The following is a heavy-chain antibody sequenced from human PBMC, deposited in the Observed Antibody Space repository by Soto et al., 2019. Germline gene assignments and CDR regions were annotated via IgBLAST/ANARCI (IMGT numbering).Heavy chain of an antibody. J-gene: IGHJ3*02. CDR3: ARVRAVAGVDAFDI. CDR1: GGTFSSYT. D-gene: IGHD6-19*01. CDR2: INPILGIA. V-gene: IGHV1-69*02. Sequence: QVQLVQSGAEVKKPGSSVKVSCKASGGTFSSYTISWVRQAPGQGLEWMGRINPILGIANYAQKFQGRVTITADKSTSTAYMELSSLRSEDTAVYYCARVRAVAGVDAFDIWGQGTMVTVSS.